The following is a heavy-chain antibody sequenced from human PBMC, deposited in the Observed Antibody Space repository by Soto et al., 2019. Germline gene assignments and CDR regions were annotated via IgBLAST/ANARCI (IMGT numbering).Heavy chain of an antibody. CDR1: GFTFSSYG. Sequence: QVQLVESGGGVVQPGRSLRLSCAASGFTFSSYGMHWVRQAPGKGLEWVAVIWYDGSNKYYADSVKGRFTISRDNSKNTXXLQMNSLRAEDTAVYYCARDMRRYCSGGSCYGMDVWGQGTTVTVSS. V-gene: IGHV3-33*01. D-gene: IGHD2-15*01. J-gene: IGHJ6*02. CDR3: ARDMRRYCSGGSCYGMDV. CDR2: IWYDGSNK.